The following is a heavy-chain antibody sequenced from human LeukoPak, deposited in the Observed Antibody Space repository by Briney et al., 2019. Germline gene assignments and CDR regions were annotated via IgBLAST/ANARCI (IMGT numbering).Heavy chain of an antibody. CDR1: GGSISSYY. D-gene: IGHD1-14*01. Sequence: SETLSLTCTVYGGSISSYYWNWIRQPPGKGLEWIGYIYYGGNTVYNPSLKSRVTMSVDTSRNQFSLKLNSLTAADTAVYYCARANITYYFDYWGQGTLVTVSS. CDR3: ARANITYYFDY. CDR2: IYYGGNT. V-gene: IGHV4-59*01. J-gene: IGHJ4*02.